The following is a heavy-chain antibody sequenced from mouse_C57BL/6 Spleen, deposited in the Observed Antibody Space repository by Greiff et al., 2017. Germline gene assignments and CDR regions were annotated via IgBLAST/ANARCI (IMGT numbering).Heavy chain of an antibody. D-gene: IGHD3-1*01. J-gene: IGHJ2*01. V-gene: IGHV1-82*01. Sequence: VKLQESGPELVKPGASVKISCKASGYAFSSSWMNWVKQRPGKGLEWIGRIYPGDGDTNYNGKFKGKATLTADKSSSTAYMQLSSLTSEDSAVYFCARGSGNCWGQGTTLTVSS. CDR3: ARGSGNC. CDR2: IYPGDGDT. CDR1: GYAFSSSW.